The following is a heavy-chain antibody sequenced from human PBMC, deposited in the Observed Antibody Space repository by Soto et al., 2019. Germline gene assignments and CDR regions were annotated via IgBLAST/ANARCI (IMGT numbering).Heavy chain of an antibody. CDR2: TYYRSKWKN. J-gene: IGHJ4*02. CDR1: GDSVSINRAA. D-gene: IGHD6-13*01. CDR3: VRGVDSSFDY. V-gene: IGHV6-1*01. Sequence: SQTLSLTWVISGDSVSINRAAWNWVMQSPSRGLEWLGRTYYRSKWKNDYALSVNSRITINPDTSKNQFSLQLNSVTPEDTAVYYCVRGVDSSFDYWGQGTLVTVSS.